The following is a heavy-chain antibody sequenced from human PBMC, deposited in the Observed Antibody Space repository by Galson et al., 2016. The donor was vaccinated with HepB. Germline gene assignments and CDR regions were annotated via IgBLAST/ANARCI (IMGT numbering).Heavy chain of an antibody. CDR3: ARVGRVDYYGSSDY. D-gene: IGHD3-22*01. CDR1: GYTFTSFY. CDR2: INPSGGST. V-gene: IGHV1-46*01. J-gene: IGHJ4*02. Sequence: SVKVSCKASGYTFTSFYMHWVRQAPGQGLEWMGIINPSGGSTTYAQKFQGRVTMTRDTSKSTVYMELNSLRSDDTAVYDCARVGRVDYYGSSDYWGQGTLGTVSS.